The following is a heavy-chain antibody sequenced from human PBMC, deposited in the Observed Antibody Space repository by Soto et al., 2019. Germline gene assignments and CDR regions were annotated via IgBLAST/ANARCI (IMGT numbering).Heavy chain of an antibody. CDR3: ARVNSGYDFYFDY. CDR1: GGSVSSGSYY. V-gene: IGHV4-61*01. D-gene: IGHD5-12*01. J-gene: IGHJ4*02. CDR2: IYYSGST. Sequence: SETLSLTCTVSGGSVSSGSYYWSWIRQPPGKGLEWIGYIYYSGSTNYNPSLKSRVTISVETSKNQFSLKLSSVTAADTAVYYCARVNSGYDFYFDYWGQGTLVTVSS.